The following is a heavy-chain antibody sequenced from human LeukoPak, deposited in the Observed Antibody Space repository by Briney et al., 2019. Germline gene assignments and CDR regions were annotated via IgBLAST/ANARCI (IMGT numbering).Heavy chain of an antibody. CDR3: ARYVPDYGDYSGGFDI. CDR2: INDSVSS. D-gene: IGHD4-17*01. V-gene: IGHV4-34*01. J-gene: IGHJ3*02. CDR1: GVSSRAYN. Sequence: SETLSLTCALYGVSSRAYNWIGTPRSPGKGRGGIGDINDSVSSNYHPPLKSRVTISLDTSKTQFSLKLTSVTSADTAVYFCARYVPDYGDYSGGFDIWGEGTMVTVSS.